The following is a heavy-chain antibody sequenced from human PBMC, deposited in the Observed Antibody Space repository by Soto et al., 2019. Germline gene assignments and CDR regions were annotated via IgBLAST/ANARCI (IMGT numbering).Heavy chain of an antibody. V-gene: IGHV1-18*04. Sequence: ASVKVSCKASGYTSADFGISWVRQAPGQGLEWMGWVSGNNGASNPAPKVQGRITMTLDTSTGVSYMALRSLRSDDTAIYYCVRDQKYFRVNGNWFDSWGQGTLVTVA. CDR3: VRDQKYFRVNGNWFDS. D-gene: IGHD2-2*01. J-gene: IGHJ5*01. CDR1: GYTSADFG. CDR2: VSGNNGAS.